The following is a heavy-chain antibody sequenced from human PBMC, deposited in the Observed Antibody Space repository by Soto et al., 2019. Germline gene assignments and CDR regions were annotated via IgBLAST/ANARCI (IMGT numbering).Heavy chain of an antibody. D-gene: IGHD2-2*01. V-gene: IGHV4-31*03. CDR2: IYYSGST. J-gene: IGHJ5*02. CDR3: ARDSTTSVNWFDP. CDR1: GGSISSGGYY. Sequence: SETLSLTCTVSGGSISSGGYYWSWIRQHPGKGLEWIGYIYYSGSTYYNPSLKSRVTISVDTSKNQFSLKLSSVTAADTAVYYCARDSTTSVNWFDPWGQGTLVTVSS.